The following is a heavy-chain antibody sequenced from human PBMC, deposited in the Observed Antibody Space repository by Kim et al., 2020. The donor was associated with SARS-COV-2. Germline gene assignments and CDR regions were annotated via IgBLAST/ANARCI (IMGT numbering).Heavy chain of an antibody. CDR3: ARDPPDHTYYFDY. CDR2: ISYDGSNK. J-gene: IGHJ4*02. CDR1: GFTFSSYA. Sequence: GGSLRLSCAASGFTFSSYAMHWVRQAPGKGLEWVAVISYDGSNKYYADSVKGRFTISRDNSKNTLYLQMNSLRAEDTAVYYCARDPPDHTYYFDYWSQGT. V-gene: IGHV3-30*04.